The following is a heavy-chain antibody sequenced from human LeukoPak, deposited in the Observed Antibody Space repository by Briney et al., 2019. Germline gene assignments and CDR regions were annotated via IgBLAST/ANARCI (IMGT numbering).Heavy chain of an antibody. J-gene: IGHJ4*02. Sequence: SGGSLRLSCAASGFTFSSYAMSWVRQAPGKGLEWVSAISGSGGSTYYADSVKGRFTISRDNSKNTLYLQMNSLRAEDTAVYYCAKVQAGVGGYYDISGYSHPFFDYWGQGTLVTVSS. CDR2: ISGSGGST. V-gene: IGHV3-23*01. CDR3: AKVQAGVGGYYDISGYSHPFFDY. D-gene: IGHD3-22*01. CDR1: GFTFSSYA.